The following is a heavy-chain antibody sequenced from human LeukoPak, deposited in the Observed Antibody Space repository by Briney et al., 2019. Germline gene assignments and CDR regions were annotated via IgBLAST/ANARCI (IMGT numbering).Heavy chain of an antibody. CDR1: GFTFSNYA. CDR2: ISGSGGST. CDR3: AKGRSSGWYENWFDP. D-gene: IGHD6-19*01. J-gene: IGHJ5*02. V-gene: IGHV3-23*01. Sequence: GGSLRLSCAASGFTFSNYAMDWVRQAPGKGLEWVSAISGSGGSTYYADSVKGRFTISRDNSKNTLYLQMNSLRAEDTAVYYCAKGRSSGWYENWFDPWGQGTLVTVSS.